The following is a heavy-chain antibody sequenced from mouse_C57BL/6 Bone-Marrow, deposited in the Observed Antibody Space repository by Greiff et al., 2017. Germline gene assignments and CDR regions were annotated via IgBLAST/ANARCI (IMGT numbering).Heavy chain of an antibody. J-gene: IGHJ1*03. CDR3: ARGNYYGSSYWYFDV. CDR2: IYPRSGNT. D-gene: IGHD1-1*01. V-gene: IGHV1-81*01. Sequence: QVQLQQSGAELARPGASVKLSCKASGYTFTSYGISWVKQRTGQGLEWIGEIYPRSGNTYYNEKFKGKATLTADKSSSTAYMELRSLTSEDSGVYFCARGNYYGSSYWYFDVWGTGTTVTVSS. CDR1: GYTFTSYG.